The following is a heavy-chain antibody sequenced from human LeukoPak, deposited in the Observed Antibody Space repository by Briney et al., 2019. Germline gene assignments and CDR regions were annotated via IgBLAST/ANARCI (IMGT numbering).Heavy chain of an antibody. CDR1: GYSISSGYY. CDR2: IYHSGST. V-gene: IGHV4-38-2*02. Sequence: PSETLSLTCTVSGYSISSGYYWGWIRQPPGKGLEWIGSIYHSGSTYYNPSLKSRVTISVDTSKNQFSLKLSSVTAADTAVYYCARGSGSYSSSWYDYWGQGTLVTVSS. CDR3: ARGSGSYSSSWYDY. J-gene: IGHJ4*02. D-gene: IGHD6-13*01.